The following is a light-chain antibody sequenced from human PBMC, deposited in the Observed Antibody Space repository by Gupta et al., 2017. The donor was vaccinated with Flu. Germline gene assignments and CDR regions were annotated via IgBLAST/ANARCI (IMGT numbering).Light chain of an antibody. J-gene: IGKJ2*01. CDR3: QQHSNWPPFT. Sequence: EIVLTQSPATLSLSPGERVTLSCRASQSVSSYLAWYQQKPGQAPRLLIYDASNRATGIPARFIGSGCGRNFSLTISSREPEDFAVYYCQQHSNWPPFTFGQGTKLEIK. CDR1: QSVSSY. V-gene: IGKV3-11*02. CDR2: DAS.